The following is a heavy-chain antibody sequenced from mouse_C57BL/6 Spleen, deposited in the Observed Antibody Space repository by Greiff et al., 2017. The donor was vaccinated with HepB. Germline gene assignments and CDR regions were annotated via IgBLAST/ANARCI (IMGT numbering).Heavy chain of an antibody. CDR3: ARDYYGSRGY. CDR1: GYSITSGYY. D-gene: IGHD1-1*01. CDR2: ISYDGSN. V-gene: IGHV3-6*01. J-gene: IGHJ2*01. Sequence: ESGPGLVKPSQSLSLTCSVTGYSITSGYYWNWIRQFPGNKLEWMGYISYDGSNNYNPSLKNRISITRDTSKNQFFLKLNSVTTEDTATYYCARDYYGSRGYWGQGTTLTVSS.